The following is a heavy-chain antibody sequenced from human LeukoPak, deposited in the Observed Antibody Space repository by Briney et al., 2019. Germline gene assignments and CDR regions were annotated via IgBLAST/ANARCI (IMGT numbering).Heavy chain of an antibody. CDR1: GGTFTAYG. CDR3: ARGSRMITFGGVIWDHFDH. J-gene: IGHJ4*02. D-gene: IGHD3-16*02. V-gene: IGHV1-69*04. Sequence: SVKVSCKASGGTFTAYGFSWVRQAPGQGLEWVGRIIPALGIENLAQKFQGRVTITADKSTSTAYMELSSLRSEDTAVYYCARGSRMITFGGVIWDHFDHWGQGTLVTVSS. CDR2: IIPALGIE.